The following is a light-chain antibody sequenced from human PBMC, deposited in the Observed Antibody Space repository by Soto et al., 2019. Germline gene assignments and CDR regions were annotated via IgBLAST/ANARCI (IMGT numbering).Light chain of an antibody. CDR1: SSDVGNYNL. CDR3: CSYADSSTYV. V-gene: IGLV2-23*01. Sequence: QSVLTQPASVSGSPGQSITISCTGTSSDVGNYNLVSWYQQHPGKAPKLIIYEDTKRPSGVSNRFSGSKSGNTASLTISGLQAEHEADYYCCSYADSSTYVFGTGTKVTVL. CDR2: EDT. J-gene: IGLJ1*01.